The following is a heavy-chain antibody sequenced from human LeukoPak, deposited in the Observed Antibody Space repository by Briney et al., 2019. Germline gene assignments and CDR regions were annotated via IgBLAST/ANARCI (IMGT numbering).Heavy chain of an antibody. J-gene: IGHJ3*02. CDR2: ISYDGSNK. Sequence: PGGSLRLSCAASGFTFSSYGMHWVRQAPGKGLEWVAVISYDGSNKYYADSVKGRFTISRDNSKNTLYLQMNSLRAEDTAVYYCAKDSPLGAFDIWGQGTKVTVSS. CDR3: AKDSPLGAFDI. V-gene: IGHV3-30*18. CDR1: GFTFSSYG.